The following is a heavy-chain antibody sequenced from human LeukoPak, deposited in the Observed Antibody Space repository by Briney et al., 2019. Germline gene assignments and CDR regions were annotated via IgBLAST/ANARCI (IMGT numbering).Heavy chain of an antibody. J-gene: IGHJ4*02. CDR1: GGSISSSSYY. Sequence: SETLSLTCTVSGGSISSSSYYWGWLRQPPGKGLEWFGSIYYSGSTYDYPSLKSRVTISVDPSKNQFSLKLSSKTAAYTAVYYCASPKSLGIHAVGYFDYWGQGTLVTVSS. D-gene: IGHD3-16*01. CDR2: IYYSGST. V-gene: IGHV4-39*07. CDR3: ASPKSLGIHAVGYFDY.